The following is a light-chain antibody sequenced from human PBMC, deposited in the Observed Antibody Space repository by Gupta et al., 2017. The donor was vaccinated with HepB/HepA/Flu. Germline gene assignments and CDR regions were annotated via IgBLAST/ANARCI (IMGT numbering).Light chain of an antibody. Sequence: DIVMTQSPDSLAVSLGERATINCKSSQSVLHTYINQDYLAWYQQKSGQPPKLLIYWASTRESGVPDRFSGSGSKTEFTLTIDSLQAEDVALYYCHQYYGTPWTFGQGTRVEI. CDR2: WAS. CDR1: QSVLHTYINQDY. J-gene: IGKJ1*01. CDR3: HQYYGTPWT. V-gene: IGKV4-1*01.